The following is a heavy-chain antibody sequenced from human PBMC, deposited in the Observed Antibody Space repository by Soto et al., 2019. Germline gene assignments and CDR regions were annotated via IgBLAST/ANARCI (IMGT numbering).Heavy chain of an antibody. D-gene: IGHD4-17*01. Sequence: WSLRLSCATSGFTFSRYGMNWVRQAPGKGLEWISYISSSSSTIYYADSVKGRFTISRDNAKNSLYLQVNSLRDEDTAVYYCATGGAHGDYVGFWGQGTLVTVSS. CDR1: GFTFSRYG. CDR3: ATGGAHGDYVGF. V-gene: IGHV3-48*02. CDR2: ISSSSSTI. J-gene: IGHJ4*02.